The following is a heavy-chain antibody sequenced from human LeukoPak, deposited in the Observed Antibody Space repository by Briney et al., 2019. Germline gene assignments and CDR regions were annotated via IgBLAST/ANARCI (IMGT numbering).Heavy chain of an antibody. CDR2: IWYEGSDK. J-gene: IGHJ4*02. V-gene: IGHV3-33*04. CDR3: ARGSSSWYYFDY. Sequence: GGSLRLSCTASGFTFSNAWMSWVRQAPGRGLERVAVIWYEGSDKHYADSVKGRFTISRDNSKNTLYLQLNSLRAEDTAVYYCARGSSSWYYFDYWGQGTLVTVSS. D-gene: IGHD6-13*01. CDR1: GFTFSNAW.